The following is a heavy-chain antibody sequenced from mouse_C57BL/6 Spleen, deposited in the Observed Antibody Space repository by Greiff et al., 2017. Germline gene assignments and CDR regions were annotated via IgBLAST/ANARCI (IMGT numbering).Heavy chain of an antibody. CDR3: ARGTTGDY. CDR1: GYAFTNYL. D-gene: IGHD1-1*01. CDR2: INPGSGGT. Sequence: QVQPKQSGAELVRPGTSVKVSRKASGYAFTNYLIEWVKQRPGQGLEWIGVINPGSGGTNYNEKFKGKATLTADKSSSTAYMQLSSLTSVDSAVYFCARGTTGDYWGQGTTLTVSS. J-gene: IGHJ2*01. V-gene: IGHV1-54*01.